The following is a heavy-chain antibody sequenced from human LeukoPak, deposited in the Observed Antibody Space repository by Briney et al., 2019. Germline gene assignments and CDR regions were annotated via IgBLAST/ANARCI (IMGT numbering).Heavy chain of an antibody. CDR1: GGSISSSSDY. CDR2: IYHSETT. CDR3: ARAVRSSSSAWFDP. Sequence: PSETLSLTCSVSGGSISSSSDYWGWVRQPPGKGLEWIGSIYHSETTYYNPSLKSRVIISVDTSKNQFSLKLSSVTAADTAVYYCARAVRSSSSAWFDPWGQGTLVTVSS. D-gene: IGHD6-6*01. J-gene: IGHJ5*02. V-gene: IGHV4-39*07.